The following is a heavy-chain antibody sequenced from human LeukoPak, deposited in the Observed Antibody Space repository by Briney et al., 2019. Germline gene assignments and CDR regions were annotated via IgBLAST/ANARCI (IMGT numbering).Heavy chain of an antibody. CDR2: ISSSSSTI. V-gene: IGHV3-48*04. CDR3: ARTKTEWFLDL. D-gene: IGHD1-1*01. J-gene: IGHJ2*01. CDR1: GFTFSSYS. Sequence: GGSLRLSCAASGFTFSSYSMNWVRQAPGKGLEWVSYISSSSSTIYYADSVKGRFTISRDNAKNSLYLQLNSLRAEDTAVYYCARTKTEWFLDLWGRGTLVTVSS.